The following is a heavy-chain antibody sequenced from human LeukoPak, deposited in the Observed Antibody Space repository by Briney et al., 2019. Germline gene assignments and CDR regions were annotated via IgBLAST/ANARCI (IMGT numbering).Heavy chain of an antibody. Sequence: GGSLRLSCAASGFTFSDYYMSWIRQAPGKGLEWVSFISPGGRNTNYADSVKGRFTISRDNANNSLYLQMNSLRAEDTAVYYSARPPTTQRFDYWGQGALVTVSS. CDR1: GFTFSDYY. J-gene: IGHJ4*02. V-gene: IGHV3-11*03. CDR3: ARPPTTQRFDY. CDR2: ISPGGRNT. D-gene: IGHD1-14*01.